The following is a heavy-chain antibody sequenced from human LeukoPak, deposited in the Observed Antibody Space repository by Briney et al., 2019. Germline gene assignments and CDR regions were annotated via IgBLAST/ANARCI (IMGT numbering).Heavy chain of an antibody. CDR2: SLQSRDT. Sequence: SETLSLTCAIYGGSFDDYYWSWIRQSPGKGLEWIGESLQSRDTNYNPSLKSRVTISLDTSKNQFSLKLMSVTAADTAVYYCASLMQGSGSYSNYYYGIDVWGKGTTVIVSS. V-gene: IGHV4-34*12. CDR1: GGSFDDYY. CDR3: ASLMQGSGSYSNYYYGIDV. J-gene: IGHJ6*04. D-gene: IGHD3-10*01.